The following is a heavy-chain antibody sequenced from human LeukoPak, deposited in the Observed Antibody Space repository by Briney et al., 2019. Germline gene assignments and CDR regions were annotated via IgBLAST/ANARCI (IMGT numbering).Heavy chain of an antibody. CDR3: ARGPRYSSGWYGY. CDR2: INSDGSST. D-gene: IGHD6-19*01. CDR1: GFTFSSYW. Sequence: SGGSLRLSCAASGFTFSSYWMHWVRHAPGKGLVWVSRINSDGSSTSYADSVKGRFTISRDNAKNTLYLQMNSLRAEDTAVYYCARGPRYSSGWYGYWGQGTLVTVSS. V-gene: IGHV3-74*01. J-gene: IGHJ4*02.